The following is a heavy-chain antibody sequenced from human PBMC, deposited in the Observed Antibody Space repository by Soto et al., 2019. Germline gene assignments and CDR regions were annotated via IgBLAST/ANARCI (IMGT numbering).Heavy chain of an antibody. Sequence: SETLSLTCTFSGFSIISSSHYWGWIRQPPGKGLEWIGSIFYSGSTSYNPSLKSRVTISVDTSKNQFSLKLSSVTAADTAVYYCARRESYDILTGYYHFDYWGQGTLVTVSS. CDR1: GFSIISSSHY. V-gene: IGHV4-39*01. CDR3: ARRESYDILTGYYHFDY. J-gene: IGHJ4*02. CDR2: IFYSGST. D-gene: IGHD3-9*01.